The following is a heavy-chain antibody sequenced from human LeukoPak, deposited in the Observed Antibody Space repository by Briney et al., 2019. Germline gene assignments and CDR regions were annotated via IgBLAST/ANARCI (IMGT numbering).Heavy chain of an antibody. V-gene: IGHV3-11*04. J-gene: IGHJ3*02. CDR1: GFTFSDYY. Sequence: PGGSLRLSCAASGFTFSDYYMTWIRQAPGKGLEWVSYISSSGSTIYYADSVKGRFTISRGNAKNSLYLQMNSLRAEDTAAYYRARDLFGLRKLNAFDIWGQGTMVTVSS. CDR2: ISSSGSTI. CDR3: ARDLFGLRKLNAFDI. D-gene: IGHD3-3*01.